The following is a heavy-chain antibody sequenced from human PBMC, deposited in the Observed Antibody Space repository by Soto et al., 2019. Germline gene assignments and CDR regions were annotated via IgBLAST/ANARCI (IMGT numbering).Heavy chain of an antibody. Sequence: PSETLSLTCAVYGGSFSGYYWSWIRQPPGKGLEWIGEINHSGSTNYNPSLKSRVTISVDTSKNQFSLKLSSVTAADTAVYYCARIAGYSSSWYLHYYGMDVWGQGTTVTVSS. D-gene: IGHD6-13*01. V-gene: IGHV4-34*01. CDR3: ARIAGYSSSWYLHYYGMDV. J-gene: IGHJ6*02. CDR2: INHSGST. CDR1: GGSFSGYY.